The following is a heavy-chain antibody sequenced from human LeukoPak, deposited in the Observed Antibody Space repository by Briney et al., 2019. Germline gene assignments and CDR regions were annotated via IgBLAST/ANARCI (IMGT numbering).Heavy chain of an antibody. J-gene: IGHJ4*02. V-gene: IGHV3-30-3*01. CDR2: ISYDGSNK. CDR1: GFTFSSYA. D-gene: IGHD4-17*01. CDR3: ARDRYGDYGDFDY. Sequence: PGGSLRLSCAASGFTFSSYAMHWVRQAPGQGLDWVAVISYDGSNKYYADSVKGRFTISRDNSKNTLYLQMNSLRAEDTAVYYCARDRYGDYGDFDYWGQGTLVTVSS.